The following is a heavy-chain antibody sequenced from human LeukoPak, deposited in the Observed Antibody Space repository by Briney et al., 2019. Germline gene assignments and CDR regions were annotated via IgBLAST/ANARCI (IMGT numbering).Heavy chain of an antibody. V-gene: IGHV3-11*01. Sequence: GGSLRLSGAASGFTFSDYYMSWLRQAPGEGLEWVSYISSSGSTIYYADSVKGRFTISRDNAKNSLYLQMNSLRAEDTAVYYCARDNDGYNPDYWGQGTLVTVSS. D-gene: IGHD5-24*01. CDR1: GFTFSDYY. CDR3: ARDNDGYNPDY. J-gene: IGHJ4*02. CDR2: ISSSGSTI.